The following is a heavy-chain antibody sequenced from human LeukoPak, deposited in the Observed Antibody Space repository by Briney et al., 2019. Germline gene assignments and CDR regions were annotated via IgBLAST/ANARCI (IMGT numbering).Heavy chain of an antibody. D-gene: IGHD6-19*01. Sequence: GGSLRLSCAASGFTFSSYWMHWVRQAPGKGLVWVSRINTDGSTTTYADSVKGRFTISRDNAKNTLYLQMNSLRAEDTAVYYCARETYSSGWYSDYWGRGTLVTVSS. CDR1: GFTFSSYW. V-gene: IGHV3-74*01. CDR3: ARETYSSGWYSDY. CDR2: INTDGSTT. J-gene: IGHJ4*02.